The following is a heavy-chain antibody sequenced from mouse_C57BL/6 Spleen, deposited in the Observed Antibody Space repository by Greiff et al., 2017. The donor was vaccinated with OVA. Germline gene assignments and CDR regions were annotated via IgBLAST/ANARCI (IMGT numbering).Heavy chain of an antibody. D-gene: IGHD2-1*01. CDR1: GYTFTDYY. CDR3: ARLLPYAMDY. J-gene: IGHJ4*01. CDR2: IRTNNGGT. Sequence: EVQLQQSGPELVKPEASVKISCKASGYTFTDYYMNWVKQSHGKSLEWIGDIRTNNGGTSKNQKFKGKDRLTVDKAASTAYMELRSLTSEDSAVYYCARLLPYAMDYWGQGTSVTVSS. V-gene: IGHV1-26*01.